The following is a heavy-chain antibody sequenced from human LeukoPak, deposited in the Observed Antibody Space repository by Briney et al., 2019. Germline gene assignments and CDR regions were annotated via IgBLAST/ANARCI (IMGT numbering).Heavy chain of an antibody. CDR2: IKSKTDGGTT. V-gene: IGHV3-15*01. D-gene: IGHD1-14*01. J-gene: IGHJ6*03. CDR1: GFTFSSYA. Sequence: PGGSLRLSCAASGFTFSSYAMSWVRQAPGKGLEWVGRIKSKTDGGTTDYAAPVKGRFTISRDDSKNTLYLQMNSLKTEDTAVYYCTTVVGTGYYYYYMDVWGKGTTVTVSS. CDR3: TTVVGTGYYYYYMDV.